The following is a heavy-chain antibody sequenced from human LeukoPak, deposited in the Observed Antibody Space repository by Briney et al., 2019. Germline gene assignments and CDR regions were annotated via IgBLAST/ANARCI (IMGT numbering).Heavy chain of an antibody. V-gene: IGHV3-21*01. CDR3: ARDSSIAVAGTGFDY. Sequence: GGSLRLSCAASGFTFSSYSMNSVRQAPGKGLEWVSSISSSSSYIYYADSVKGRFTISRDNAKNSLYLQMNSLRAEDTAVYYCARDSSIAVAGTGFDYWGQGTLVTVSS. D-gene: IGHD6-19*01. J-gene: IGHJ4*02. CDR1: GFTFSSYS. CDR2: ISSSSSYI.